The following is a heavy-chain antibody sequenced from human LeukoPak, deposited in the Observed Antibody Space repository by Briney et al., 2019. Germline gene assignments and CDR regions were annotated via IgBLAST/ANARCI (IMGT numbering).Heavy chain of an antibody. CDR2: IYYSGST. CDR3: ARDVQTTYNWFDP. J-gene: IGHJ5*02. V-gene: IGHV4-39*07. CDR1: GGSISSSSYY. D-gene: IGHD1-1*01. Sequence: PSETLSLTCTVSGGSISSSSYYWGWIRQPPGKGLEWIGSIYYSGSTYYNPSLKSRVTISVDTSKNQFSLKLSSVTAADTAVYYCARDVQTTYNWFDPWGQGTLVTVSS.